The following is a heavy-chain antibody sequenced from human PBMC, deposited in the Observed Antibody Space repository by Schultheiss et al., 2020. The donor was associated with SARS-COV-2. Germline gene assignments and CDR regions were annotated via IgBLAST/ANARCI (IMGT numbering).Heavy chain of an antibody. CDR2: ISWNSGSI. CDR3: ARDNPVDYYGSGSAAFQH. Sequence: GGSLRLSCTASGFSFNSYAMAWVRQAPGKGLVWVSGISWNSGSIGYADSVKGRFTISRDNAKNTLYLQMNSLRAEDTAVYYCARDNPVDYYGSGSAAFQHWGQGTLVTVSS. V-gene: IGHV3-9*01. J-gene: IGHJ1*01. CDR1: GFSFNSYA. D-gene: IGHD3-10*01.